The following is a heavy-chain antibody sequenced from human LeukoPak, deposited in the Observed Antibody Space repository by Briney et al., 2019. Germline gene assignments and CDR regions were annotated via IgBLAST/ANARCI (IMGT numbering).Heavy chain of an antibody. CDR3: ARRNFDSRGAFDI. CDR1: GGSITAGTYY. Sequence: SETLSLTCTVSGGSITAGTYYWGWIRQPPGKGLEWIGSIYSGGKTYYNPSLKSRVSISVDTSKNYFSLKLSSVTAADVAVYYCARRNFDSRGAFDIWGQGTVVTVSS. V-gene: IGHV4-39*02. CDR2: IYSGGKT. D-gene: IGHD4-11*01. J-gene: IGHJ3*02.